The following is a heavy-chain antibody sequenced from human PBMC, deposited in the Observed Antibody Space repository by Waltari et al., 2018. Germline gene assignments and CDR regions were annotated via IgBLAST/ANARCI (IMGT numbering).Heavy chain of an antibody. CDR1: GGSISSYY. D-gene: IGHD3-22*01. Sequence: QVQLQESGPGLVKPSETLSLTCTVSGGSISSYYWSWIRPPPGKGLEWIGYIYYSGSTNYNPSLKSRVTISVDTSKNQFSLKLSSVTAADTAVYYCARVNSSGYQYYFDYWGQGTLVTVSS. CDR2: IYYSGST. CDR3: ARVNSSGYQYYFDY. J-gene: IGHJ4*02. V-gene: IGHV4-59*01.